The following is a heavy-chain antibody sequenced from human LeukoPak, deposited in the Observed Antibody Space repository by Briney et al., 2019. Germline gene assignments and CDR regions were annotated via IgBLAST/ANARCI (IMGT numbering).Heavy chain of an antibody. Sequence: PSVKVSCKASGYTFTRYGISWVRQAPGQWLEWMGWISAYNGNTNYAQKLQGRVTMTTDTSTTTAYMELRSLRSDDTAVYYCARCSRYYYGSGSYYNSDDAFDIWGQGTMVTVSS. CDR2: ISAYNGNT. V-gene: IGHV1-18*04. J-gene: IGHJ3*02. CDR1: GYTFTRYG. CDR3: ARCSRYYYGSGSYYNSDDAFDI. D-gene: IGHD3-10*01.